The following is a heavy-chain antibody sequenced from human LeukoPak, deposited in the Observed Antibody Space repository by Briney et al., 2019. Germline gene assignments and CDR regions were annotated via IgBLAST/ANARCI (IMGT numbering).Heavy chain of an antibody. V-gene: IGHV3-20*04. J-gene: IGHJ6*03. Sequence: GGSLRLSCAASGFTFDDYGMYWVRQAPGPGLEWVSGMNWNGGSTVYADSVKGRFTRSRDNDKNSLYLQMNSLRAEDTALYYCARARLDVDYYYYYMDVWGKGTTVTVSS. CDR3: ARARLDVDYYYYYMDV. CDR1: GFTFDDYG. CDR2: MNWNGGST. D-gene: IGHD4-11*01.